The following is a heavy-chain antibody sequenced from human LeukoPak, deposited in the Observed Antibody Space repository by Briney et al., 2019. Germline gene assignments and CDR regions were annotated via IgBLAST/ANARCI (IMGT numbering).Heavy chain of an antibody. V-gene: IGHV4-38-2*02. CDR1: GYSITSGFS. J-gene: IGHJ5*02. CDR3: AREGAVPGIDP. CDR2: ISHSGTT. D-gene: IGHD3-16*01. Sequence: SETLSLTCAVSGYSITSGFSWGWIRQPPGKGLEWNGTISHSGTTDYKSTLESRLTISMDTSKNLFSLRLTSVTAADTAVYYCAREGAVPGIDPWGQGTLVTVSS.